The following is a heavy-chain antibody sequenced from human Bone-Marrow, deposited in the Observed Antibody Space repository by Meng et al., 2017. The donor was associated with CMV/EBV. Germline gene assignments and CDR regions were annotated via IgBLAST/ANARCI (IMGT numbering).Heavy chain of an antibody. CDR1: GGSINSGDYY. CDR3: ARASPTSMGIDY. Sequence: SETLSLTCTVSGGSINSGDYYWSWIRQPPGKGLEWIGYIYYSGSTYYNPSLKSRVTISVDTSKNQFSLKLSSVTAADTAVYYCARASPTSMGIDYWGQGTLVTVSS. CDR2: IYYSGST. J-gene: IGHJ4*02. D-gene: IGHD2/OR15-2a*01. V-gene: IGHV4-30-4*08.